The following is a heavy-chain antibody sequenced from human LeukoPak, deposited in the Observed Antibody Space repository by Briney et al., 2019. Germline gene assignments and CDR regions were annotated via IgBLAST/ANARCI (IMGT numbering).Heavy chain of an antibody. CDR2: ISGSGGST. J-gene: IGHJ3*02. Sequence: GGSLRLSCAASGFTFSSYGMSWVRQAPGKGLEWVSAISGSGGSTYYADSVKGRFTISRDNSKNTLYLQMNSLRAEDTAVYYCAKELFDSSGYFYFGAFDIWGQGTMVTVSS. CDR1: GFTFSSYG. CDR3: AKELFDSSGYFYFGAFDI. D-gene: IGHD3-22*01. V-gene: IGHV3-23*01.